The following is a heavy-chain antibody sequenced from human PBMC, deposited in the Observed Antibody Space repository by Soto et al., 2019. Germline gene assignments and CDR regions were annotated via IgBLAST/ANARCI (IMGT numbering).Heavy chain of an antibody. J-gene: IGHJ6*04. CDR2: IYYSGST. V-gene: IGHV4-59*08. CDR3: ARLVLARVGYYDFWSGSETPTGLDV. Sequence: SETLSLTCTVSGGSISSYYWSWIRQPPGKGLEWIGYIYYSGSTNYNPSLKSRVTISVDTSKNQFSLKLSSVTAADTAVYYCARLVLARVGYYDFWSGSETPTGLDVWGKGTTVTVSS. D-gene: IGHD3-3*01. CDR1: GGSISSYY.